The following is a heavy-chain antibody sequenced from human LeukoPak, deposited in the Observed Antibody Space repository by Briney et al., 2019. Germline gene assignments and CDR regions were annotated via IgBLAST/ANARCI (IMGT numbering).Heavy chain of an antibody. CDR1: GFTFSTYG. D-gene: IGHD3-22*01. CDR2: FSGSGGNP. Sequence: PGGSLRLSCEASGFTFSTYGMGWGRQAPGRGLGWVSSFSGSGGNPFYAASVNGPLPISRDNYKNTLYLQMKSLRAEDTALYYCAKDWGYYDSSGYSSPLDYWGEGTLVTVSS. CDR3: AKDWGYYDSSGYSSPLDY. V-gene: IGHV3-23*01. J-gene: IGHJ4*02.